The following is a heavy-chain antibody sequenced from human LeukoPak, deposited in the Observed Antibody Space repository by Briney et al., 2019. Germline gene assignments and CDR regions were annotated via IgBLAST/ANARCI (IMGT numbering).Heavy chain of an antibody. D-gene: IGHD1-26*01. CDR3: AKRWDSTWSYFDL. Sequence: GGSLRLSCVASRFTFTRSAMHWVRQAPGKGLEWVAFIQYDGDNKCYADSVKGRFTISRDDSQNTLYLQMNSLTVEDTAVYYCAKRWDSTWSYFDLWGQGTLVTVSS. CDR2: IQYDGDNK. V-gene: IGHV3-30*02. J-gene: IGHJ4*02. CDR1: RFTFTRSA.